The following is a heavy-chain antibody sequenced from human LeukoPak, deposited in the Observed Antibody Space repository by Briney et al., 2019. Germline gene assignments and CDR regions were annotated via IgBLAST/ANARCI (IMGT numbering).Heavy chain of an antibody. CDR1: GGSISSYY. CDR3: ARLESGVLGDPYYYDSTGYYYRGYFDS. Sequence: PSETLSLTCIVSGGSISSYYWSWIRQSPGKGLEWIGYIYDSGSTKYNPSLKSRVTMSPDMSKNQFSLKLSSVTAADTAVYYCARLESGVLGDPYYYDSTGYYYRGYFDSWGQGTLVTVSS. J-gene: IGHJ4*02. D-gene: IGHD3-22*01. CDR2: IYDSGST. V-gene: IGHV4-59*08.